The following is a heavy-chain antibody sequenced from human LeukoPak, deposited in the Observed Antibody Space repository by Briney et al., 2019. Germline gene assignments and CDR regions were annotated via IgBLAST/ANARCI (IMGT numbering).Heavy chain of an antibody. D-gene: IGHD2-8*01. Sequence: PGGSLRLSCEASGFTFSSYWMSWVRQAPGKGLEWVANIKQDGSEKFYVDSVKGRFTISRDNARSSLYLQMNSLRAEDTAVYYCARAYCTYGVCYRDAFDVWGQGTLVTVSS. CDR2: IKQDGSEK. CDR3: ARAYCTYGVCYRDAFDV. V-gene: IGHV3-7*01. J-gene: IGHJ3*01. CDR1: GFTFSSYW.